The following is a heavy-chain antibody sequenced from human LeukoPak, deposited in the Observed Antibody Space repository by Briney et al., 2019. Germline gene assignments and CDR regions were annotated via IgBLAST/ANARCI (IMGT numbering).Heavy chain of an antibody. CDR1: AGSINSGDYY. V-gene: IGHV4-61*02. D-gene: IGHD2-2*02. J-gene: IGHJ6*03. Sequence: PSQTLSLTCTVSAGSINSGDYYWSWIRQPAGKGLEWIGRIYSPGTNYNYNPSLKSRVTISIDTSKNQFSLKLSSVTAADTAVYYCAREGPQLLYAYYYYYMDVWGKGTTVTVSS. CDR3: AREGPQLLYAYYYYYMDV. CDR2: IYSPGT.